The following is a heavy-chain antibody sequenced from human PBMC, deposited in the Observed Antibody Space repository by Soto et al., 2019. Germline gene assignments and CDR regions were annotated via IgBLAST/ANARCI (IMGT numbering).Heavy chain of an antibody. V-gene: IGHV3-23*01. CDR2: IGGSGSNT. Sequence: EGQLLESGEGLVQPGGSLKLSCAASGFTFSNYAMSWVRQAPGKGLEWVSGIGGSGSNTYYAGSVKGRFTISRDNSKNTLFLQMNSLRAEDTAEYYCARVVRYFDTPYGMDVWGQGTTVTVSS. CDR1: GFTFSNYA. D-gene: IGHD3-9*01. J-gene: IGHJ6*02. CDR3: ARVVRYFDTPYGMDV.